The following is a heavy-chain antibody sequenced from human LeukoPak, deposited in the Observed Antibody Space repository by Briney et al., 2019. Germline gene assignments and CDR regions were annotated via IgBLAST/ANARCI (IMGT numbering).Heavy chain of an antibody. CDR1: GFTFSSYA. V-gene: IGHV3-23*01. D-gene: IGHD3-10*01. CDR3: AKDGRRFGENAYYYYYMDV. J-gene: IGHJ6*03. Sequence: GGSLRLSCAASGFTFSSYAMSWVRQAPGKGLEWVSAISGSGGSTYYADSVKGRFTISRDNSKNTLYLQMNSLRAEDTAVYYCAKDGRRFGENAYYYYYMDVWGKGTTVTVS. CDR2: ISGSGGST.